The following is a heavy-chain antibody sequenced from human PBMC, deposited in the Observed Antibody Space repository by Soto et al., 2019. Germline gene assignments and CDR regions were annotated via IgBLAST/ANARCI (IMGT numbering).Heavy chain of an antibody. J-gene: IGHJ6*02. CDR3: ARDKGRYDSGMDV. CDR1: GGSISIYY. D-gene: IGHD3-9*01. V-gene: IGHV4-59*01. CDR2: IFYTGST. Sequence: PSETLSLTCTVSGGSISIYYWSWIRQPPGKGLEWIGYIFYTGSTKYNPSLKSRVTISVDRSRNHFSLNLSSVTAADTAVYYCARDKGRYDSGMDVWGQGTTVTVSS.